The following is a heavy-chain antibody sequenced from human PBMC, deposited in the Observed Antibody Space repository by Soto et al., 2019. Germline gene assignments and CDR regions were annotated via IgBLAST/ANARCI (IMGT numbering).Heavy chain of an antibody. V-gene: IGHV3-30*18. D-gene: IGHD3-22*01. CDR3: AKETPYDSSGYFLDY. J-gene: IGHJ4*02. Sequence: GGSLRLSCAASGFTFSSYGMHWVRQAPGKGLEWVAVISYDANNIYFAFSVKGRFTISRDNSKNTLDLQMNSLRAEYTAVYFCAKETPYDSSGYFLDYWGQGTLVTVSS. CDR1: GFTFSSYG. CDR2: ISYDANNI.